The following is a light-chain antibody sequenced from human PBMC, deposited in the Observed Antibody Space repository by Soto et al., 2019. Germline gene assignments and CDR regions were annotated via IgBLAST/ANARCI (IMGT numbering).Light chain of an antibody. CDR2: EDT. V-gene: IGLV2-14*01. CDR3: RSYANILGGSYV. CDR1: SSDIGSGYG. J-gene: IGLJ1*01. Sequence: QSVLTQPPSVSGSPGQSVTISCTGSSSDIGSGYGVYWYQQLPGKAPKLLIYEDTDRPSGVPNRFSGSKSGTSASLTISGLQAEDEAEYYCRSYANILGGSYVFGTGTKLTVL.